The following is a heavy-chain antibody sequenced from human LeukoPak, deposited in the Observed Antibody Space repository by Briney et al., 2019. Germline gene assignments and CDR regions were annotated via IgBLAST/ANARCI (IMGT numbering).Heavy chain of an antibody. CDR1: GGSIISGGYY. D-gene: IGHD3-10*02. Sequence: SETLSLTCTVSGGSIISGGYYWSWIRQPPGKGLEWIGYTYHTGITYNNPSLKSRVTISVDRSKNQFSLELTSVTAADTAVYYCAREMLDNHWFDPWGQGTLVTVSS. CDR3: AREMLDNHWFDP. V-gene: IGHV4-30-2*01. CDR2: TYHTGIT. J-gene: IGHJ5*02.